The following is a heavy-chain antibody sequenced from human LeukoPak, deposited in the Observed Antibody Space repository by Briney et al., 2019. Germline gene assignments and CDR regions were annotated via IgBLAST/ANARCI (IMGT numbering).Heavy chain of an antibody. CDR3: SGPHYDILTGPTAV. V-gene: IGHV1-8*01. CDR1: GYTFTSYD. Sequence: ASVKVSCKASGYTFTSYDINWVRQATGQGLEWMGWMNPNSGNTGYAQKFQGRVTMTRNTSISTAYMELSSLRSEDTAVYYCSGPHYDILTGPTAVWGQGTLVTVSS. CDR2: MNPNSGNT. D-gene: IGHD3-9*01. J-gene: IGHJ4*02.